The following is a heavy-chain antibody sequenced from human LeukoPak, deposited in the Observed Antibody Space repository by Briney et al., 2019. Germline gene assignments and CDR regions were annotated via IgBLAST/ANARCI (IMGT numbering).Heavy chain of an antibody. D-gene: IGHD6-19*01. CDR2: ISYDGSNK. CDR3: ARDTMAGLYNWFDP. J-gene: IGHJ5*02. V-gene: IGHV3-30-3*01. CDR1: GFTFNSSA. Sequence: PGGSLRLSCIVSGFTFNSSAMHWVRQAPGKGLEWVAVISYDGSNKYYADSVKGRFTVSRDNSNNTLYLQMSSLRAEDTAVYYCARDTMAGLYNWFDPWGQGTLVTVSS.